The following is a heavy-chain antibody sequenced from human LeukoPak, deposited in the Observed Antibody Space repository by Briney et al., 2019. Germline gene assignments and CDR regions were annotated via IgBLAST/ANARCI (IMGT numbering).Heavy chain of an antibody. CDR2: INRDGSET. V-gene: IGHV3-7*01. Sequence: PGGSLRLSCAASGFTLSDYWMSWVRQAPGKGPEWVATINRDGSETYFVDSVRGRSTLSRDNAKSSLYFEMNSLRAEDAALYYCVTHGSDTRSAYYPYWGQGALVTASS. CDR3: VTHGSDTRSAYYPY. D-gene: IGHD3-3*01. CDR1: GFTLSDYW. J-gene: IGHJ4*02.